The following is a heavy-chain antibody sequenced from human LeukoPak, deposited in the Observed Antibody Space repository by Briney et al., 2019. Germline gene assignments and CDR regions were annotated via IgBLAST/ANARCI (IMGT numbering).Heavy chain of an antibody. D-gene: IGHD4-17*01. CDR1: GFTFSSYG. V-gene: IGHV3-33*01. CDR2: IWYDGGNK. Sequence: PGRSLRLSCAASGFTFSSYGMHWVRQAPGKGLEWVAVIWYDGGNKYYADSVKGRFTISRDNSKNTLYLQMNSLRAEDTAVYYCARDMTTVTPGGFDYWGQGTLVTVSS. J-gene: IGHJ4*02. CDR3: ARDMTTVTPGGFDY.